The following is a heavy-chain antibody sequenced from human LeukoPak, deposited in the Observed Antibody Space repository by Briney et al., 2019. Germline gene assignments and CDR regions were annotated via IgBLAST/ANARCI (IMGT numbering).Heavy chain of an antibody. CDR2: ISNSGGST. J-gene: IGHJ4*02. CDR3: SKGRVLVSPDDH. Sequence: PGGSLRLSCAASGFTFSSHTMTWVRQAPGKGLEWVSAISNSGGSTHYADSVKGRFTISRDNSKNTLYLQMNSLKAEDMAVYYCSKGRVLVSPDDHWGQGTLVTVSS. CDR1: GFTFSSHT. V-gene: IGHV3-23*01. D-gene: IGHD2-8*02.